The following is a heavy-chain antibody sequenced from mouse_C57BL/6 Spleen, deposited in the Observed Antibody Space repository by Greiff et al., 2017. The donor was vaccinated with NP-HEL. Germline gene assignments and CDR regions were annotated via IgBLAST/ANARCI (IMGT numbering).Heavy chain of an antibody. V-gene: IGHV1-20*01. CDR1: GYSFTGYF. CDR2: INPYNGDT. Sequence: EVKLQESGPELVKPGASVKISCKASGYSFTGYFMNWVMQSHGKSLEWIGRINPYNGDTFYNQKFKGKATLTLDKSSSTAHMEHRSLTSEDSADYYCARTDYWGKGTTLTVSS. CDR3: ARTDY. J-gene: IGHJ2*01.